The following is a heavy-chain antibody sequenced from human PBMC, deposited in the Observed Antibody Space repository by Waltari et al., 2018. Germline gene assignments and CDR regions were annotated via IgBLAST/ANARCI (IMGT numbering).Heavy chain of an antibody. CDR2: IYYSGST. CDR3: ARGDNNSPRRPFDI. CDR1: GGSISSYY. Sequence: QVQPQESGPGLVKPSETLSLTCTVSGGSISSYYWSWIRQPPGKGLEWIGYIYYSGSTNYNPPLKSRVTISVDTSKNQFSLKLSSVTAADTAVYYCARGDNNSPRRPFDIWGQGTMVTVSS. D-gene: IGHD1-20*01. V-gene: IGHV4-59*08. J-gene: IGHJ3*02.